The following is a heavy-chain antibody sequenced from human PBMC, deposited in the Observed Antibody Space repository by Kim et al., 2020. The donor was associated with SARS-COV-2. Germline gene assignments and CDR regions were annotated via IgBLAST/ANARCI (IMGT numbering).Heavy chain of an antibody. V-gene: IGHV4-39*07. CDR2: IYYSGST. J-gene: IGHJ4*02. D-gene: IGHD3-10*01. Sequence: SQTLSLPCTVSGGSISSSSYYWGWIRQPPGKGLEWIGSIYYSGSTYYNPSLKSRVTISVDTSKNQFSLKLSSVTAADTAVYYCARVLIPDQYYYGSGSYRGRPGATFDYWGQGTLVTVSS. CDR3: ARVLIPDQYYYGSGSYRGRPGATFDY. CDR1: GGSISSSSYY.